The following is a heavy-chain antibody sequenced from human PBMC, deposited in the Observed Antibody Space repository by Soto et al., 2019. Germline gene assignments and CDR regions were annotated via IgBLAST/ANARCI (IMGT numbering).Heavy chain of an antibody. Sequence: LRLSCTASGFIFSSYTINWVRQAPGKGLEWVSSISGSGSYIYIADSMKGRITISRDNAQNSVHLQMNSLRVGDTAVYYCARAGLEPANAFDVWGQGTKVTVSS. CDR3: ARAGLEPANAFDV. CDR1: GFIFSSYT. D-gene: IGHD2-2*01. V-gene: IGHV3-21*01. J-gene: IGHJ3*01. CDR2: ISGSGSYI.